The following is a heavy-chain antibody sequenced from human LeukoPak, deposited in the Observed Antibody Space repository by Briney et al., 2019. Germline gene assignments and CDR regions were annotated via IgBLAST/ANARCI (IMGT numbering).Heavy chain of an antibody. D-gene: IGHD4-17*01. CDR2: IYYSGST. CDR3: ARGSDYGDYYWFDP. Sequence: SETLSLTCTVSGGSISSYYWSWIRQPPGKGLEWIGYIYYSGSTNYNPSLKSRVTISVDTSKNQFSLKLTSVTAADTAVYYCARGSDYGDYYWFDPWGQGTLVTVSS. J-gene: IGHJ5*02. CDR1: GGSISSYY. V-gene: IGHV4-59*12.